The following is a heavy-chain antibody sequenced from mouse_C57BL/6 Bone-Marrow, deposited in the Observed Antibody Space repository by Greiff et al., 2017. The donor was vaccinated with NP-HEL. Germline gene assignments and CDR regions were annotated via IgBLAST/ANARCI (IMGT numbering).Heavy chain of an antibody. CDR1: GFTFSSYA. Sequence: EVKLVESGEGLVKPGGSLKLSCAASGFTFSSYAMSWVRQTPEKRLAWVAYISSGGDYIYYADTVKGRFTISRDNARNTLYLQMSSLKSEDTAMYYCTRGGNWGFFDYWGQGTTLTVSS. CDR2: ISSGGDYI. J-gene: IGHJ2*01. D-gene: IGHD4-1*01. V-gene: IGHV5-9-1*02. CDR3: TRGGNWGFFDY.